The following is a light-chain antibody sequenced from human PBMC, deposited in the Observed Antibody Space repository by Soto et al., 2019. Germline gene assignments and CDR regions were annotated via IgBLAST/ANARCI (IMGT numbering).Light chain of an antibody. Sequence: DLQMTQSPSSVSASVGDRVTITCRASQHINSWLAWYQQKPGKAPKLLIYAASSLQSGVPSRFSGSGSGTDFTLTINSLQPEDFATYYCQQANSFPITFGQGTRLEIK. V-gene: IGKV1D-12*01. J-gene: IGKJ5*01. CDR3: QQANSFPIT. CDR2: AAS. CDR1: QHINSW.